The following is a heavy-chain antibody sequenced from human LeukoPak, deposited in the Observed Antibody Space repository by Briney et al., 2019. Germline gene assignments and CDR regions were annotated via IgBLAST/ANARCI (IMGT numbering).Heavy chain of an antibody. J-gene: IGHJ3*01. CDR2: ISWNSGSI. CDR3: ARDWRQDNAFDL. CDR1: GFTFDDYA. D-gene: IGHD3/OR15-3a*01. V-gene: IGHV3-9*01. Sequence: PGGSLRLSCAASGFTFDDYAMHRVRQAPGKGLEWVSGISWNSGSIGYADSVKGRFIISRDNGKNSLYLQMNSLRVEDTAVYYCARDWRQDNAFDLWGQGTMVTVSS.